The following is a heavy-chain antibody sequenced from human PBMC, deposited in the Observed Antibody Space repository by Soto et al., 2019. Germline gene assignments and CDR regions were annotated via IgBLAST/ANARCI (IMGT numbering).Heavy chain of an antibody. D-gene: IGHD2-2*01. J-gene: IGHJ6*04. CDR2: ISAYNGNT. CDR1: GYTFTNFG. Sequence: GASVKVSCKASGYTFTNFGMSWVRQAPGQGLEWMGWISAYNGNTNYAQKFQGWVTMTRDTSISTAYMELSRLRSDDTAVYYCARESPAAMENSYSVTAFWGKGTTVPVTP. V-gene: IGHV1-18*01. CDR3: ARESPAAMENSYSVTAF.